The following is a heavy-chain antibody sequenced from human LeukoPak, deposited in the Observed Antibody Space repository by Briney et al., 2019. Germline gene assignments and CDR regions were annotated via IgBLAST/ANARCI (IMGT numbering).Heavy chain of an antibody. V-gene: IGHV1-2*02. CDR3: ARDRGQQLGDY. CDR2: INSNSGDT. J-gene: IGHJ4*02. D-gene: IGHD6-13*01. CDR1: GYTFTDYY. Sequence: ASVKVSCKASGYTFTDYYMHWVRQAPGQGLEWMGWINSNSGDTNYAQNFQGRVTMTRDTSISTAYLELSRLRSDDTAVYYCARDRGQQLGDYWGQGTLVTVSS.